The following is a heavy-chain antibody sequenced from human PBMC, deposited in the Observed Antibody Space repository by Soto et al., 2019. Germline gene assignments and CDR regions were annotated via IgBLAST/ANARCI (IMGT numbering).Heavy chain of an antibody. J-gene: IGHJ3*02. V-gene: IGHV3-66*01. D-gene: IGHD3-10*01. CDR3: ARFRGLLWFGDLRPYAFDI. Sequence: PGGSLRLSCAASSFTFSSYAMSWVRQAPGKGLEWVSVIYSGGSTYYADSVKGRFTISRDNSKNTLYLQMNSLRAEDTAVYYCARFRGLLWFGDLRPYAFDIWGQGTMVTVSS. CDR1: SFTFSSYA. CDR2: IYSGGST.